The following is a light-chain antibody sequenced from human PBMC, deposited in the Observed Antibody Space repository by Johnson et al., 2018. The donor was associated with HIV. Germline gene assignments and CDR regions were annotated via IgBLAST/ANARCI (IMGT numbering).Light chain of an antibody. CDR2: DNN. V-gene: IGLV1-51*01. CDR3: GTWDTSLRTGF. CDR1: SSNIGNNY. J-gene: IGLJ1*01. Sequence: QSVLTQPPSVSAAPGQKVTISCSGSSSNIGNNYVSWYQQLPGTAPKLLIYDNNKRPSGSPDRFSGSKSGTSATLAITGLQTGDESDYYRGTWDTSLRTGFFGTGTKVTVL.